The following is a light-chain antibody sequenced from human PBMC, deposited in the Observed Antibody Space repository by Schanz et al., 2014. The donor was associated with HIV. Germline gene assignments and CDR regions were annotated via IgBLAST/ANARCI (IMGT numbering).Light chain of an antibody. CDR1: QSVSSN. V-gene: IGKV3-15*01. CDR2: GAS. CDR3: QQYSTYPWT. Sequence: EIVLTQSPGTLSLSPGERATLSCRASQSVSSNLAWFQQKPGQAPRVLVYGASTRATGVPARLSGGGSGTEFTLTISSLQPDDFATYYCQQYSTYPWTFGPGTKV. J-gene: IGKJ1*01.